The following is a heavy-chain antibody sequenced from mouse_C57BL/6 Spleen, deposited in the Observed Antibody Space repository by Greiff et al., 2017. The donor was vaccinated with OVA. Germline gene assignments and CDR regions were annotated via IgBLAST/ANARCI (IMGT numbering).Heavy chain of an antibody. CDR3: ARGATDYFDY. V-gene: IGHV1-69*01. CDR1: GYTFTSYW. J-gene: IGHJ2*01. D-gene: IGHD3-1*01. Sequence: QVQLQQPGAELVMPGASVKLSCKASGYTFTSYWMHWVKQRPGQGLEWIGEIVPSDSYTNYNQKFKGKSTLTVDKSSSTAYMQLSSLTSEDSAVYYCARGATDYFDYWGQGTTLTVSS. CDR2: IVPSDSYT.